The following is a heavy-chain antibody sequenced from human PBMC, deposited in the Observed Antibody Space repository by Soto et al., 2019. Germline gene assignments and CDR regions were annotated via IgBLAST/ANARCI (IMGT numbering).Heavy chain of an antibody. J-gene: IGHJ4*02. CDR3: ARDYIAAAGTMGY. Sequence: SSVKISCKASGYTFTSYDINWVRQATGQGLEWMGWMNPNSGNTGYAQKFQGRVTMTRNTSISTAYMELSSLRSEDTAVYYCARDYIAAAGTMGYWGQGTLVTVSS. CDR1: GYTFTSYD. CDR2: MNPNSGNT. V-gene: IGHV1-8*01. D-gene: IGHD6-13*01.